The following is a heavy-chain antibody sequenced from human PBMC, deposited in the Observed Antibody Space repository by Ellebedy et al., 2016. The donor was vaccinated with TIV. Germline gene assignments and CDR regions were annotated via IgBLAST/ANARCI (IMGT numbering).Heavy chain of an antibody. CDR3: ANGAPGVAVAAFEY. V-gene: IGHV3-30*02. CDR1: GFTFSDYG. Sequence: PGGSLRLSCAASGFTFSDYGMHWVSQAPGKGLEWVAFIRYDGSDKYYADSVKGRFTISRDISKHTLYLHMNSLRAEDTAVYYCANGAPGVAVAAFEYWGQGTLVTVSS. CDR2: IRYDGSDK. D-gene: IGHD2-15*01. J-gene: IGHJ4*02.